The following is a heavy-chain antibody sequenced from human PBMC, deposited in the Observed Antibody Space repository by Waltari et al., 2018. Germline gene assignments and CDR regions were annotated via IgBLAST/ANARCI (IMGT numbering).Heavy chain of an antibody. Sequence: QLQLQESGPGLVKPSETLSLTCTVSGGSISSSSYYWGWIRQPPGKGLEWIGSIYYSGGTYYHPSLTSRVTISVDTSKNQFSLKVSSVTAADTAVYYCARNGYNSGSAFDIWGQGTMVTVSS. CDR3: ARNGYNSGSAFDI. V-gene: IGHV4-39*01. J-gene: IGHJ3*02. D-gene: IGHD5-12*01. CDR2: IYYSGGT. CDR1: GGSISSSSYY.